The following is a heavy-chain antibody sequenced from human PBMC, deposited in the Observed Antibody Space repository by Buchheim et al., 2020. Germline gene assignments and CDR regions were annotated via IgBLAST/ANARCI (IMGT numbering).Heavy chain of an antibody. CDR1: GYTFTSYY. CDR2: INPSGGST. Sequence: QVQLVQSGAEVKKPGASVKVSCKASGYTFTSYYMHWVRQAPGQGLEWMGIINPSGGSTSYAQKFQGRVTMTRDTSTSTVYLELSSLRSEDTAVYYCARGNYDFWSGYYGSEWFDPWGQGTL. V-gene: IGHV1-46*01. J-gene: IGHJ5*02. CDR3: ARGNYDFWSGYYGSEWFDP. D-gene: IGHD3-3*01.